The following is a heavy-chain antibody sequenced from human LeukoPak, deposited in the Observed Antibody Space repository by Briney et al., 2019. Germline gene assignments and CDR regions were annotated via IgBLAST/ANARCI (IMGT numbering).Heavy chain of an antibody. D-gene: IGHD2-21*02. CDR1: GFTFSSYA. CDR2: ISASGGTT. CDR3: AKRGLQWSFDY. J-gene: IGHJ4*02. Sequence: GGSLRLSCAASGFTFSSYAMIWVRQAPGKGLEWVSTISASGGTTDYADSVKGRFSISRDNSKNTLYLQMNNVRAEDTSIYYCAKRGLQWSFDYWGQGTLVAVSS. V-gene: IGHV3-23*01.